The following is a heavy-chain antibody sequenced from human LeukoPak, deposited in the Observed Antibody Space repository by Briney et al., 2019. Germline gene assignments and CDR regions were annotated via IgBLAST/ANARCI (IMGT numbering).Heavy chain of an antibody. D-gene: IGHD6-13*01. J-gene: IGHJ4*02. CDR2: ISGSGGST. CDR1: GFTFSSYS. V-gene: IGHV3-23*01. Sequence: GGSLRLSCAASGFTFSSYSMSWVRQAPGQGLEWVSAISGSGGSTYYADYVKGRFTISRDNSKNTLYLQMNSLRAEDTAVYYCAKRGGSRWYGGHFFDYWGQGTLVTVSS. CDR3: AKRGGSRWYGGHFFDY.